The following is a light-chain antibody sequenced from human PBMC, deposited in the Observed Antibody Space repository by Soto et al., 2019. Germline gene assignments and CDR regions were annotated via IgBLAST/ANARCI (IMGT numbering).Light chain of an antibody. V-gene: IGLV2-8*01. CDR1: SSDVGGYNY. Sequence: QSALTQPPSASGSPGQSVTISCTGTSSDVGGYNYVSWYQQHPGKAPKLMIYEVSKRPSGVPDRFSGSKSGNTASLTVSGLQAEDEADYYCSSYAGSNILYVFGTGIKLTVL. CDR3: SSYAGSNILYV. J-gene: IGLJ1*01. CDR2: EVS.